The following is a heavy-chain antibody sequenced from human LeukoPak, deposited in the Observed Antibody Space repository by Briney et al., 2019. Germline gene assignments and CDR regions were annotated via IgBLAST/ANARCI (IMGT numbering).Heavy chain of an antibody. J-gene: IGHJ4*02. CDR3: ARVKTTDYYFDY. CDR2: IKQDGIET. V-gene: IGHV3-7*01. CDR1: GFNSGNYW. Sequence: GGSLRLSCAASGFNSGNYWMSWVRQAPGQRLEWLASIKQDGIETYYLDSVKGRFTISRDNAKNSLYLQMNSLRAEDTAVYYCARVKTTDYYFDYWGQGTLVTVSS. D-gene: IGHD4-17*01.